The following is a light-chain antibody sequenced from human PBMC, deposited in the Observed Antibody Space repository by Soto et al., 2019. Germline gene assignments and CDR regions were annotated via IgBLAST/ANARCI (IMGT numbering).Light chain of an antibody. CDR1: SSDVGSYNL. J-gene: IGLJ1*01. Sequence: QSVLTQPASVSGSPGQSITISCTGNSSDVGSYNLVSWYQQHPGKAPKLMIYEGSKRPSGVSNRFSGSKSGNTASLTISGLQAEDEADYYCCSYAGSSTIFGTGTKVTVL. V-gene: IGLV2-23*01. CDR3: CSYAGSSTI. CDR2: EGS.